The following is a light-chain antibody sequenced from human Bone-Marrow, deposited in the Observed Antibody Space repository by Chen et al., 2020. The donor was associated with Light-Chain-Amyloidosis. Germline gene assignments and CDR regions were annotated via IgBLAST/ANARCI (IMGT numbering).Light chain of an antibody. CDR1: NIGSTS. CDR2: DDS. Sequence: SYVLTQPSSVSVAPGPTATIACGGNNIGSTSVHWFQQTPGQAPLLVVYDDSDRPSGIPERLSGSNSGNTATLTISRVEAGDEADYCCQVWDRSSDRPVFGGGTKLTVL. CDR3: QVWDRSSDRPV. V-gene: IGLV3-21*02. J-gene: IGLJ3*02.